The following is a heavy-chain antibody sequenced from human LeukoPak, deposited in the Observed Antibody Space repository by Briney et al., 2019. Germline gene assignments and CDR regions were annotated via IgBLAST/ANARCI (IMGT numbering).Heavy chain of an antibody. Sequence: PSETLSLTCTVSGGSISSYYWSWIRQPPGKGLEWIGYIYYSGSTNYNPSLKSRVTISVDTSKNQFSLKLSSVTAADTAVYYCARGIIPFGELGRGKWFDPWGQGTLVTVSS. V-gene: IGHV4-59*01. CDR2: IYYSGST. CDR3: ARGIIPFGELGRGKWFDP. CDR1: GGSISSYY. D-gene: IGHD3-10*01. J-gene: IGHJ5*02.